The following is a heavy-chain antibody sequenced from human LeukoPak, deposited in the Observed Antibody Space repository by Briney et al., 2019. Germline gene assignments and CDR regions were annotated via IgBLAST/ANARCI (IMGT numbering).Heavy chain of an antibody. CDR2: INPNSGGT. J-gene: IGHJ4*02. D-gene: IGHD6-13*01. V-gene: IGHV1-2*02. CDR3: ARGGAEQQLSGGFDY. CDR1: GYIFTGYY. Sequence: ASVKVSCKASGYIFTGYYMHWVRQAPGQGLEWMGWINPNSGGTNYAQKFQGRVTMTRDTSISTAYMELSRLRSDDTAVYYCARGGAEQQLSGGFDYWGQGTLVTVSS.